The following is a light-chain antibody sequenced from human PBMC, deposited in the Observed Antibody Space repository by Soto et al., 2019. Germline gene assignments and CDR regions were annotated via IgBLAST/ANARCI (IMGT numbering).Light chain of an antibody. CDR1: QSINNW. V-gene: IGKV1-5*03. J-gene: IGKJ1*01. Sequence: DIQMTQSPSTLSASVGDRVTITCRASQSINNWLAWYQQKPGKAPKLLIYKASSLQSGVPSRFSGTEYGTECTLTISSLQPDDFATYYCQQYESFPWTFGQGTKVEIK. CDR3: QQYESFPWT. CDR2: KAS.